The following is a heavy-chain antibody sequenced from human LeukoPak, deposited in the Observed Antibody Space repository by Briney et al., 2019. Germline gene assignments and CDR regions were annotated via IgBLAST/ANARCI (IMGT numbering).Heavy chain of an antibody. CDR1: GGTFSSYA. CDR2: IIPIFGTA. J-gene: IGHJ3*02. Sequence: SVKASCKASGGTFSSYAISWVRQAPGQGLEWMGGIIPIFGTANYAQKFQGRVTITADESTSTAYMELSSLRSEDTAVYYCARDPLYYYGSGSGAFDIWGQGTMVTVSS. V-gene: IGHV1-69*13. CDR3: ARDPLYYYGSGSGAFDI. D-gene: IGHD3-10*01.